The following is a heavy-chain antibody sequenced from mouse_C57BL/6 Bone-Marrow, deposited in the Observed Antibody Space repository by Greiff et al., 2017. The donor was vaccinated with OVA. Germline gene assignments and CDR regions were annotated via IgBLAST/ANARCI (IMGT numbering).Heavy chain of an antibody. Sequence: VQGVESGPGLVAPSQSLSITCTVSGFSLTSYGVSWVRQPPGKGLEWLGVIWGDGSTNYHSALISRLSISKDNSKSQVFLKLNSLKTDDTATYYYAKRSYGYDDGSMDYWGQGTSVTVSS. CDR3: AKRSYGYDDGSMDY. CDR1: GFSLTSYG. J-gene: IGHJ4*01. D-gene: IGHD2-2*01. V-gene: IGHV2-3*01. CDR2: IWGDGST.